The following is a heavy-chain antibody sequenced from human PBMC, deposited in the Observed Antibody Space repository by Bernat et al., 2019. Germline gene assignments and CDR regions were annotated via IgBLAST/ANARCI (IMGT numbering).Heavy chain of an antibody. V-gene: IGHV3-23*01. CDR2: ISGSGGST. CDR1: GFTFSSYA. CDR3: AKVPRSITGMVFYFDY. D-gene: IGHD1-20*01. Sequence: EVQLLESGGGLVQPGGSLRLSCAASGFTFSSYAMSWVRQAPGKGLEWVSAISGSGGSTYYADSVKGRFTISRDNSKNTLYLQMNSVRAEDTAVYYCAKVPRSITGMVFYFDYWGQGTLVTVSS. J-gene: IGHJ4*02.